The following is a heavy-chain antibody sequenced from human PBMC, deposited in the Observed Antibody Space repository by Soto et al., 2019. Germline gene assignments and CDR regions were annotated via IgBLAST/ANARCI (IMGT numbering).Heavy chain of an antibody. Sequence: QVQLVQSGAEVKKPGASVKVSCKSSGYTFSTYAISWVRQAPGQGLEWMGWINPDTADTNYAHNFHGRVTMTTDTSTNTAYMELRSLRSDDTAICFCARDGSSGYYDDYYYGMDVWGQGTTVTVSS. D-gene: IGHD3-22*01. CDR2: INPDTADT. V-gene: IGHV1-18*01. CDR1: GYTFSTYA. CDR3: ARDGSSGYYDDYYYGMDV. J-gene: IGHJ6*02.